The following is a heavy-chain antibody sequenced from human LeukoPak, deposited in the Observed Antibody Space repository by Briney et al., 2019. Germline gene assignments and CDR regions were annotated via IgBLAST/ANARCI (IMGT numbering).Heavy chain of an antibody. CDR2: IRPMNSDV. V-gene: IGHV5-51*01. CDR1: GYHFNTYW. J-gene: IGHJ4*02. CDR3: ASRPFETTVVPWDFY. Sequence: KDGESLKISCKGSGYHFNTYWVAWVRQLPGKGLEWMGIIRPMNSDVRYSPSFQGQVTISADRSINTAYLQWSSLTASDTAMYYCASRPFETTVVPWDFYWGQGTQVTVSS. D-gene: IGHD4-23*01.